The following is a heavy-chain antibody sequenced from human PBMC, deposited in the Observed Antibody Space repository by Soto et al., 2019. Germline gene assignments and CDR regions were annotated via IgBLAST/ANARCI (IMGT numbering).Heavy chain of an antibody. D-gene: IGHD3-3*01. J-gene: IGHJ6*02. CDR3: AKEPALSYYDFWSGYSYGMDV. CDR1: GFTCSSYA. CDR2: ISYDGSNK. V-gene: IGHV3-30*18. Sequence: SLILSCAASGFTCSSYAMRRVRQAPGNGLEGVAVISYDGSNKYYADSVKGRFTISRDNSKNTLYLQMNGLRAEDTAVYLCAKEPALSYYDFWSGYSYGMDVWGQGTTVTVS.